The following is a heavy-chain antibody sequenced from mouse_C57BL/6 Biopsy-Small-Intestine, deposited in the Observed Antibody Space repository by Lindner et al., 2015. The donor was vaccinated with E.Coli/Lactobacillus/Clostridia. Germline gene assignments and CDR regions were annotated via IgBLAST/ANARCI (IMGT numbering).Heavy chain of an antibody. V-gene: IGHV1-66*01. CDR1: GYSFTSYY. CDR3: AREDYGSSLWYFDV. Sequence: VQLQESGPELVKPGASVKISCKASGYSFTSYYIHWVKQRPGQGLEWIGWIYPGSGNTQYNEKFKGKATLTADTSSGTAYMQLSSLTSEDSAVYYCAREDYGSSLWYFDVWGTGTTVTVSS. J-gene: IGHJ1*03. CDR2: IYPGSGNT. D-gene: IGHD1-1*01.